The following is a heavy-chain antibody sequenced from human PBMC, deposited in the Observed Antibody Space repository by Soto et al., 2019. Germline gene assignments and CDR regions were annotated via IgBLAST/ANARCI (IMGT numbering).Heavy chain of an antibody. Sequence: QMQLVQSGAEVKRPGASVRVSCKSSGYTFTSFYIHWVRQAPGQGLEWMGIINPSGGITNFAQRFQGRVTMTRDMSTNTQYRELSSMKSDDTAVYYCASSPAFSSSWYGIPPDPSHGMDVWGQGTTVTVS. CDR1: GYTFTSFY. CDR3: ASSPAFSSSWYGIPPDPSHGMDV. D-gene: IGHD6-13*01. V-gene: IGHV1-46*01. J-gene: IGHJ6*02. CDR2: INPSGGIT.